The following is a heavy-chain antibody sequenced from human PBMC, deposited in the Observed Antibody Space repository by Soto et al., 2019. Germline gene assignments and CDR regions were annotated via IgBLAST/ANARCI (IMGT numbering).Heavy chain of an antibody. J-gene: IGHJ4*02. Sequence: EVRLVESGGVVVQPGGSLRLSCAASGFMFDDFSMHWVRQAPGKGLEWVALIGRDGINTYYADSVRGRFIVSRDNSKNSLYLQINSLRGEDSALYYCVKERDDASWTAFDHWGQGTLVTVSS. D-gene: IGHD2-2*01. CDR2: IGRDGINT. V-gene: IGHV3-43*01. CDR3: VKERDDASWTAFDH. CDR1: GFMFDDFS.